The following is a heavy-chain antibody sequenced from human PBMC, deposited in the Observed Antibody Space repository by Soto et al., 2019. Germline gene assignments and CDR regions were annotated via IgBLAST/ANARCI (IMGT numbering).Heavy chain of an antibody. V-gene: IGHV1-69*02. D-gene: IGHD4-4*01. J-gene: IGHJ4*02. CDR2: IIPILDMA. CDR1: GGTFSSYT. Sequence: QVQLVQSGAEVKKPGSSVKVSCKASGGTFSSYTISWVRQAPGQGLEWMGRIIPILDMADYAQKFQGRVTSTADKSTSTAYMELSSLRSEYTAVYYCARQNDAYSPFDYWGQGTLLTVSS. CDR3: ARQNDAYSPFDY.